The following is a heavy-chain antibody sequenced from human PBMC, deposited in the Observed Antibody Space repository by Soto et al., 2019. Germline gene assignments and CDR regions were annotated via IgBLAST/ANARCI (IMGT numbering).Heavy chain of an antibody. CDR3: AKDPTVFDY. J-gene: IGHJ4*02. V-gene: IGHV3-23*01. CDR1: GFTFSNYA. D-gene: IGHD4-17*01. CDR2: ISGSGAST. Sequence: VQLLESGGGLVQPGGSLRLSCAASGFTFSNYAMNWVRQAPGKGLEWVSTISGSGASTYYADSLKGRFTISRDNSKNTLYLQMNSLRVEDTAVYYCAKDPTVFDYWGQGTLVTVSS.